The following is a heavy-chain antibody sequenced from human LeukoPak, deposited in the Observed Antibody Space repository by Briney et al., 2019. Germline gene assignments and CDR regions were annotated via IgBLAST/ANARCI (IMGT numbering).Heavy chain of an antibody. V-gene: IGHV4-39*01. CDR2: IYYSGST. CDR3: ARHHRGFGSHRGWFDP. J-gene: IGHJ5*02. Sequence: SETLSLTCTVSGGSISSSSYYWGWIRQPPGKGLEWIGSIYYSGSTYYNPSLKSRVTISVDTSQNQFSLKLSSVTAADTAVYYCARHHRGFGSHRGWFDPWGQGTLVTVSS. D-gene: IGHD3-10*01. CDR1: GGSISSSSYY.